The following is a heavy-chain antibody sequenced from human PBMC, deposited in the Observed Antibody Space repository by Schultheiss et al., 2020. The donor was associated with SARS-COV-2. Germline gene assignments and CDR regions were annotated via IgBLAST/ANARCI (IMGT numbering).Heavy chain of an antibody. J-gene: IGHJ4*02. Sequence: SETLSLTCTVSGGSISSYYWGWIRQPPGKGLEWIGSIYHSGTTYYSPSLKSRVTISLDTSKNQFSLKLSSVTAADTAVYYCVGGAVAGWRHWGQGTLVTVSS. V-gene: IGHV4-59*04. CDR3: VGGAVAGWRH. D-gene: IGHD6-19*01. CDR2: IYHSGTT. CDR1: GGSISSYY.